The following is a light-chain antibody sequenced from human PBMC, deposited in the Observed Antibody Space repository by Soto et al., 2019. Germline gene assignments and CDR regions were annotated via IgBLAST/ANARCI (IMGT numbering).Light chain of an antibody. V-gene: IGKV3-15*01. CDR3: QQYNNWPPWT. J-gene: IGKJ1*01. CDR1: QSVSSD. Sequence: EIVMTQSPAILSVSPGERATLSCRASQSVSSDLAWYQQKPGQAPRLLIYGASTRATGIPARFSGSGSGTQVTLTISSLQSEDFAVYYCQQYNNWPPWTFGQGTKVEIK. CDR2: GAS.